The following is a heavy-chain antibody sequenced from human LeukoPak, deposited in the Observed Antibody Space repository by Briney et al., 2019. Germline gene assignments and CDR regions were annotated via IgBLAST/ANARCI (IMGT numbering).Heavy chain of an antibody. CDR1: GYTFTGYY. CDR3: ARDWGVTDIVVVVAATRPPGY. Sequence: ASVKVSCKASGYTFTGYYMHWVRQAPGQGLEWMGWINPNSGGTNYAQEFQGRVTMTRDTSISTAYMELSRLRSDDTAVYYCARDWGVTDIVVVVAATRPPGYWGQGTLVTVSS. CDR2: INPNSGGT. D-gene: IGHD2-15*01. V-gene: IGHV1-2*02. J-gene: IGHJ4*02.